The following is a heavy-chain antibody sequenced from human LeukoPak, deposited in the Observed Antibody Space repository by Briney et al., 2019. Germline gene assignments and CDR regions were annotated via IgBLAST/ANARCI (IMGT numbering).Heavy chain of an antibody. CDR1: RYTFTSYY. V-gene: IGHV1-46*01. Sequence: ASVKVSCKASRYTFTSYYMHSVRQAPGQGLECMGIINPSGGSTSYAQKFQGRVTMTRDTSTSTVYMELSSLRSEDTIVYYCARVPGYSYGYADYWGQGTLVTVSS. J-gene: IGHJ4*02. CDR2: INPSGGST. D-gene: IGHD5-18*01. CDR3: ARVPGYSYGYADY.